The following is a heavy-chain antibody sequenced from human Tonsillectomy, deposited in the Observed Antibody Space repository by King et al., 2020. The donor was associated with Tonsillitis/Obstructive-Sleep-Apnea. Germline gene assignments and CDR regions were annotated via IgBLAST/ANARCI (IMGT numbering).Heavy chain of an antibody. Sequence: VQLVESGGGLVQPGGSLRLSCAASGFTFSDHYMDWVRQAPGKGLEWVGRTRNKANSYTTEYAASVKGRFTISRDDSKNSLYLQMNSLKTEDTAVYYCARVPDYGDYGGFDYWGQGTLVTVSS. CDR1: GFTFSDHY. J-gene: IGHJ4*02. CDR2: TRNKANSYTT. CDR3: ARVPDYGDYGGFDY. V-gene: IGHV3-72*01. D-gene: IGHD4-17*01.